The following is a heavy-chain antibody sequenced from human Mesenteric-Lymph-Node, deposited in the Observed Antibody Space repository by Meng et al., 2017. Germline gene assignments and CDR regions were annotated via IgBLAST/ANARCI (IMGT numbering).Heavy chain of an antibody. D-gene: IGHD6-19*01. CDR3: TGLSGPFDY. CDR1: GFTISRHW. Sequence: EVQLVESGGGLVQRGGAVRRSCAASGFTISRHWMHWVRQAPGKGLVWVSRINSDGRTTNYADSVKGRFTISRDNAKNTLYLQMNSLRAEDTAVYFCTGLSGPFDYWGQGTLVTVSS. V-gene: IGHV3-74*01. CDR2: INSDGRTT. J-gene: IGHJ4*02.